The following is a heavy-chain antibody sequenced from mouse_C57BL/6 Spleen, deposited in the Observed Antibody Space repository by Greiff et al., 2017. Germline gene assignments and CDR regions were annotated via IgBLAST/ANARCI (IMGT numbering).Heavy chain of an antibody. Sequence: VQLQQSGPELEKPGASVKISCKASGYTFTDYYMNWVKQSHGKSLEWIGDINPNNGGTSYNQKFKGKATLTVDKSSSTAYMELRSLTSEDSAVYYCARNWDDYWGQGTTLTVSS. CDR3: ARNWDDY. J-gene: IGHJ2*01. CDR2: INPNNGGT. V-gene: IGHV1-26*01. D-gene: IGHD4-1*01. CDR1: GYTFTDYY.